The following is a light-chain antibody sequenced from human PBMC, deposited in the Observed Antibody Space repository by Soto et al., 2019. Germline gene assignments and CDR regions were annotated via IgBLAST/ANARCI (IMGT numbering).Light chain of an antibody. V-gene: IGLV2-11*01. J-gene: IGLJ1*01. CDR1: RSDVGSYKD. CDR2: DVS. CDR3: CAYADTYYV. Sequence: QSALTQPRSVSGSPGQSVTISCTGTRSDVGSYKDVSWYQHHPGKVPKLMIYDVSERPSGVPDRFSGSKSGNTASLTISGLQAEDEAIYYCCAYADTYYVFGTGTKV.